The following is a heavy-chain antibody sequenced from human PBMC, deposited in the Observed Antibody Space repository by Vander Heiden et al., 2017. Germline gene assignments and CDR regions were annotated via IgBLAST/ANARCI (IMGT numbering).Heavy chain of an antibody. CDR2: IGSKAYGGTT. V-gene: IGHV3-49*05. CDR3: SLKYYYDSSGFSHFDY. J-gene: IGHJ4*02. CDR1: GLPFGAYA. D-gene: IGHD3-22*01. Sequence: QLVQSGGGLVRPGRSRGLYCAASGLPFGAYAMSWFRQAPGKGLEWVGFIGSKAYGGTTEYAASVKGRFTISRDDSKSIAYLQMNSLKTEDTAVYYCSLKYYYDSSGFSHFDYWGQGTLVTVSS.